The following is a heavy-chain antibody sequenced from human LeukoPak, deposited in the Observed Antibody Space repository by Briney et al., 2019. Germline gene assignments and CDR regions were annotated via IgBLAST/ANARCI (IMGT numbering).Heavy chain of an antibody. CDR1: GFIFSSYS. CDR2: ISSSSSYI. Sequence: PGGSLRLSCVASGFIFSSYSMNWVRQALGKGLEWVSSISSSSSYIYYADSVKGRFTISRDNAKNSLYLQMNSLRAEDTAVYYCATGDYGAFDIWGQGTMVTVSS. D-gene: IGHD4-17*01. V-gene: IGHV3-21*01. CDR3: ATGDYGAFDI. J-gene: IGHJ3*02.